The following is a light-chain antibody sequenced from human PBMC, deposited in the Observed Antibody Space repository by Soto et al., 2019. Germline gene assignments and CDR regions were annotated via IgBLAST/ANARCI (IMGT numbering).Light chain of an antibody. CDR1: QSVYSRY. CDR2: GAS. J-gene: IGKJ2*01. Sequence: EVVLTQSPGTLSLSPGERATLSCRASQSVYSRYLAWYQQKPGQAPRLLIYGASSRATGIPDRFSGSGSGTDFTLTISRLEPEDFAVYYCQQYGNSPYTFGQGTKLEIK. V-gene: IGKV3-20*01. CDR3: QQYGNSPYT.